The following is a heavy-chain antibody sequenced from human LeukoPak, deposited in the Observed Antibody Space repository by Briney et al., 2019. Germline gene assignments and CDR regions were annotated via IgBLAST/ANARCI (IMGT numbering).Heavy chain of an antibody. CDR3: ARGRAVNY. CDR2: INHSGST. D-gene: IGHD4-17*01. J-gene: IGHJ4*02. CDR1: GVSFSGYY. Sequence: SETLSLTCAVYGVSFSGYYWSWIRQPPGKGLEWIGEINHSGSTNYNPSLKSRVTISVDTSKNQFSLKLSSVTAADTAVYYCARGRAVNYWGQGTLVTVSS. V-gene: IGHV4-34*01.